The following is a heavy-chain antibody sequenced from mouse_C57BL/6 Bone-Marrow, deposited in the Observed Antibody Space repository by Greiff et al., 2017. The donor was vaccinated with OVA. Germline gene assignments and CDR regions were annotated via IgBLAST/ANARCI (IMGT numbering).Heavy chain of an antibody. J-gene: IGHJ3*01. CDR3: ARAFTTVVAEAY. Sequence: QVQLKHSGPELVKPGASVKISCKASGYTFTDYYINWVKQRPGQGLEWIGWIFPGSGSTYYNEKFKGKATLTVDKSSSTAYMLLSSLTSEDSAVYFCARAFTTVVAEAYWGQGTLVTVSA. CDR2: IFPGSGST. D-gene: IGHD1-1*01. CDR1: GYTFTDYY. V-gene: IGHV1-75*01.